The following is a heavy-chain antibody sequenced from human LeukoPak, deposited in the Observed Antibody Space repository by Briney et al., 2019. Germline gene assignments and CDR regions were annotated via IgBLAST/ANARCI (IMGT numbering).Heavy chain of an antibody. CDR3: ASFQLVPL. D-gene: IGHD6-6*01. CDR2: ISSSSSTI. V-gene: IGHV3-48*01. CDR1: GFSVSDYY. J-gene: IGHJ4*02. Sequence: PGGSLRLSCAASGFSVSDYYMNWVRQAPGKGLEWVSYISSSSSTIYYADSVKGRFTISRDNAKNSLYLQMNSLRAEDTAVYYCASFQLVPLWGQGTLVTVSS.